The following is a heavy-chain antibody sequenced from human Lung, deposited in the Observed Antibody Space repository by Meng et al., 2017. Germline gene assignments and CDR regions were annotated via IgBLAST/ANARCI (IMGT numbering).Heavy chain of an antibody. Sequence: VRRVEAGGGLGQPGGSLRLSCAASGFTFRSYWMHWVRQAPGKGLVWVSRIRGDGGSIVYADSVKGRFTISRDNAKNTLFLQMNSLRAEDTAVYYCARESGYFEYWGQGILVTVSS. CDR1: GFTFRSYW. CDR3: ARESGYFEY. V-gene: IGHV3-74*03. J-gene: IGHJ4*02. CDR2: IRGDGGSI.